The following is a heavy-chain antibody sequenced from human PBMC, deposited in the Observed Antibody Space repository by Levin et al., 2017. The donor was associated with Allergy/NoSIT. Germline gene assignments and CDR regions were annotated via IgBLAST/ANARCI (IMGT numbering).Heavy chain of an antibody. Sequence: GGSLRLSCAASGFSVSNHYISWVRQAPGKGLEWVANIKQDGSAKYYVDSVKGRFTISRDNAKNSVYLQLNSLRAEDTGLYFCAREGDAFDSWGQGTLVTVSS. CDR1: GFSVSNHY. J-gene: IGHJ3*02. CDR3: AREGDAFDS. CDR2: IKQDGSAK. V-gene: IGHV3-7*01.